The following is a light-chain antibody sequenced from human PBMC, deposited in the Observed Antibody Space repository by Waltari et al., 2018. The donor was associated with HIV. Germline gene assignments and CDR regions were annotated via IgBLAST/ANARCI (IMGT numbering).Light chain of an antibody. Sequence: QTALTQPASVSGSPGQSLTISCPGTSSAVGAYHLVSWYQQHPGKAPRLSIYDVSERPAGVSNRFTGSKSGNTASLTISGLQAEDEADYYCCSYVSEIVPCVFGGGTKLTVL. V-gene: IGLV2-23*02. CDR3: CSYVSEIVPCV. CDR1: SSAVGAYHL. J-gene: IGLJ3*02. CDR2: DVS.